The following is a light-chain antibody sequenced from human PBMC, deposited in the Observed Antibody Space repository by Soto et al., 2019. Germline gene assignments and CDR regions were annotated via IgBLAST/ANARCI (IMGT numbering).Light chain of an antibody. CDR1: RPVVRQY. CDR3: QQNGRSPT. V-gene: IGKV3-20*01. Sequence: EIVLTQSPDALSLSPGERVSLSCRASRPVVRQYIAWYQQKPGQAPRLLIHDAVSRATGIPDRFSGSGSGSGTDFTLFISILEPDDCGVYYCQQNGRSPTFGPGTKVEVK. CDR2: DAV. J-gene: IGKJ3*01.